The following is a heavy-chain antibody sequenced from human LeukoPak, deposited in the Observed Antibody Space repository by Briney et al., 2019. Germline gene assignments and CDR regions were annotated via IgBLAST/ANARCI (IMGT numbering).Heavy chain of an antibody. CDR2: IFYSGRN. CDR3: ARVSNRGNWLDY. V-gene: IGHV4-59*01. Sequence: SEALSLTSTDSGGSILTNYWSWIRQPPGKGLEWIGNIFYSGRNNYNPSLRSRVTMSVDTSKNQFSLKLSSVTAADTAVYYCARVSNRGNWLDYWRRPSLVTVSS. D-gene: IGHD3-10*01. CDR1: GGSILTNY. J-gene: IGHJ4*02.